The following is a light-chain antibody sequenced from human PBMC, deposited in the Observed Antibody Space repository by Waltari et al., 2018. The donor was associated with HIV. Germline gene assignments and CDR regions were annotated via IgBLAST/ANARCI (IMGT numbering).Light chain of an antibody. J-gene: IGLJ3*02. CDR3: CSYAGTWL. V-gene: IGLV2-11*01. Sequence: QSALTQPHSVSGSPGQSVTLSCTGTSSDVGDYNYFSWYQRHPGKAPKLMIYDVNKRPSGVPDRFSGSKSGNTASLTISGLQAEDDAEYYCCSYAGTWLFGGGTKLTAL. CDR2: DVN. CDR1: SSDVGDYNY.